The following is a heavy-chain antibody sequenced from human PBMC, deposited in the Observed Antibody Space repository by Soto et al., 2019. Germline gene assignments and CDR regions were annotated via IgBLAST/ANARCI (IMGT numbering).Heavy chain of an antibody. CDR3: AREVWDYIWGSYRPIYWYFDL. J-gene: IGHJ2*01. Sequence: GASVKVSCKASGYTFTSYGISWVRQAPGQGLEWKGWISAYNGNTNYAQKLQGRVTMTTDTSTSTAYMELRSLRSDDTAVYYCAREVWDYIWGSYRPIYWYFDLWGRGTLVTVSS. CDR2: ISAYNGNT. D-gene: IGHD3-16*02. CDR1: GYTFTSYG. V-gene: IGHV1-18*01.